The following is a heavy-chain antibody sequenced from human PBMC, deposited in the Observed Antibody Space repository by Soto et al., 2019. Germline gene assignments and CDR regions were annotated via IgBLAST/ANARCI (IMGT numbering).Heavy chain of an antibody. CDR2: ISYRGST. V-gene: IGHV4-59*01. CDR1: SGSITYSH. J-gene: IGHJ5*02. Sequence: SETLSLTCSVSSGSITYSHWNRIRQPLGKPLEWLGYISYRGSTNYNPSLKSRLTISIDTSKSQISLRLTSMTTADTAVYYCASSGIVGREVNTWFDPWGQGTLVTVSS. CDR3: ASSGIVGREVNTWFDP. D-gene: IGHD3-22*01.